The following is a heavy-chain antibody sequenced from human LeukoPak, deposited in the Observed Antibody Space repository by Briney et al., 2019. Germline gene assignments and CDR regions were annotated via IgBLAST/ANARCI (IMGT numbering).Heavy chain of an antibody. Sequence: PGGSLRLSCAASGFMFSSYWMSWVRQAPGEGLEWVSYISSSGSTIYYADSVKGRFTISRDSAKNSLYLQMNSLRAEDTAVYYCAELGITMIGGVWGKGTTVTISS. V-gene: IGHV3-48*03. J-gene: IGHJ6*04. CDR2: ISSSGSTI. CDR1: GFMFSSYW. CDR3: AELGITMIGGV. D-gene: IGHD3-10*02.